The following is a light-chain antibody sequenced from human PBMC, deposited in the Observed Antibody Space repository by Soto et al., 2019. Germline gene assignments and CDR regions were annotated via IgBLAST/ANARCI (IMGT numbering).Light chain of an antibody. J-gene: IGLJ1*01. CDR3: CSYAGSSPYV. CDR2: EGS. CDR1: SSDVGSYNL. V-gene: IGLV2-23*01. Sequence: QSVLTRPASVSGSPGQSSTISCTGTSSDVGSYNLVSWYQQHPGKAPKLMIYEGSKRPSGVSNRFSGSKSGNTASLTISGLQAEDEADYYCCSYAGSSPYVFGTGTKVTVL.